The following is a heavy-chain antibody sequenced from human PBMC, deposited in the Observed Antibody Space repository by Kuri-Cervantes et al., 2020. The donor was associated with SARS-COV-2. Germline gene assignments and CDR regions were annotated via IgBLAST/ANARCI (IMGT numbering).Heavy chain of an antibody. Sequence: GESLKISCAASGSTFSSYGMHWVRQAPGKGLEWVAVIWYDGSNKYYADSVKGRFTISRDNAQNTVYLQMNSLRAEDTAVYYCARVSGDYVIFEYFDYWGQGSLVTVSS. J-gene: IGHJ4*02. CDR1: GSTFSSYG. V-gene: IGHV3-33*01. CDR2: IWYDGSNK. D-gene: IGHD4-17*01. CDR3: ARVSGDYVIFEYFDY.